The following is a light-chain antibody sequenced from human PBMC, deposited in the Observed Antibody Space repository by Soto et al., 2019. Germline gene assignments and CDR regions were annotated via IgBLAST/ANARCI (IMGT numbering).Light chain of an antibody. J-gene: IGLJ1*01. CDR2: DVS. CDR1: SSDVGGYNC. V-gene: IGLV2-14*01. CDR3: CSYTTSNTRQIV. Sequence: QSVLTQPASVSGSPGQSITISCTGTSSDVGGYNCVSWYQQHPGKAPKFMIYDVSNRPSGVSNRFSGSKSGNTASLTISGLQAEDEADYYCCSYTTSNTRQIVFGTGTKVT.